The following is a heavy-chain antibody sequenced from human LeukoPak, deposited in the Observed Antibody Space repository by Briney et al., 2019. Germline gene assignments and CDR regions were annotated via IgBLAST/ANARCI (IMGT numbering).Heavy chain of an antibody. V-gene: IGHV3-23*01. CDR2: INKSGGST. D-gene: IGHD3-22*01. CDR1: GFTFSSYA. Sequence: PGGSLRLSCAASGFTFSSYAMSWVRQAPGKGLEWVSIINKSGGSTNYADSVKGRFTISRDNSENTLYLQVNSLRAEDTALYYCAKERGNGYKSPFDYWGQGTLVTVSS. CDR3: AKERGNGYKSPFDY. J-gene: IGHJ4*02.